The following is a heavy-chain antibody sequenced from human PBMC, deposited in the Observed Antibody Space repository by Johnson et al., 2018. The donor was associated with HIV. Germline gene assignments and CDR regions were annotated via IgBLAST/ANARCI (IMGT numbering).Heavy chain of an antibody. Sequence: VQLVESGGGLVKPGGSLRLSCAASGFTFSDYYMSWVRQAPGKRLEWVSVIYSGGSTYYADSVKGRFTISRDNSKNTLYLQMNSLRAEDTAVYYCARDNWNYNAFDIWGQGTMVTVSS. CDR3: ARDNWNYNAFDI. V-gene: IGHV3-66*02. CDR1: GFTFSDYY. J-gene: IGHJ3*02. D-gene: IGHD1-7*01. CDR2: IYSGGST.